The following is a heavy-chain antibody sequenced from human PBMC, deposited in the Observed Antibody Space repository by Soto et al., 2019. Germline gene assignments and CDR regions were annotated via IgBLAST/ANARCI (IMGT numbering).Heavy chain of an antibody. J-gene: IGHJ4*02. D-gene: IGHD3-22*01. CDR1: GFTFSSYS. CDR2: ISSSSSTI. Sequence: PGGSLRLSCAASGFTFSSYSMNWVRQAPGKGLEWVSYISSSSSTIYYADSVKGRFTISRDNAKNSLYLQMNSLRDEDTAVYYCARDQYYDSSGYYYAPGFDYWGQGTLVTVSS. V-gene: IGHV3-48*02. CDR3: ARDQYYDSSGYYYAPGFDY.